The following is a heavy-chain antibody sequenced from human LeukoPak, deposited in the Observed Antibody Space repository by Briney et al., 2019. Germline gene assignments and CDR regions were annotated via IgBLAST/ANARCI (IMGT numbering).Heavy chain of an antibody. Sequence: GGSLRLSCAASGFTFNNYAMSWVRQAPGKGLEWVSAISGGGSTYYADSVKGRSTISRDNSKNTLFLQMNSLRADDTAVYYCAKHRTRGWYHAWDYWGQGTLVTVSS. CDR1: GFTFNNYA. J-gene: IGHJ4*02. CDR3: AKHRTRGWYHAWDY. V-gene: IGHV3-23*01. D-gene: IGHD6-19*01. CDR2: ISGGGST.